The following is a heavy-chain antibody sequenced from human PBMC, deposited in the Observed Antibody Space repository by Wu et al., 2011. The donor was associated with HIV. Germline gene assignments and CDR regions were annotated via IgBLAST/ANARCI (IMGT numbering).Heavy chain of an antibody. D-gene: IGHD2-15*01. Sequence: QVQLVQSGAEVKKPGASVKVSCKASGYTFTGYYMHWVRQAPGQGLEWMGWINPNSGGTNYAQKFQGRVTMTRDTSISTAYMELRSLKSDDTAVYYCARPYCSGGTCYFEYFQHWGQGTLVTVSS. J-gene: IGHJ1*01. CDR2: INPNSGGT. V-gene: IGHV1-2*02. CDR3: ARPYCSGGTCYFEYFQH. CDR1: GYTFTGYY.